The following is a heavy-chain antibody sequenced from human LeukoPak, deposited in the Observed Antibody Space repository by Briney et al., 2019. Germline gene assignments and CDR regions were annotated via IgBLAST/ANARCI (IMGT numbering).Heavy chain of an antibody. CDR2: IYYSGST. CDR3: ARDLDSSTWYD. Sequence: SETLSLTCTVSGVSISSYYWSWIRQPPGKGLEWIWYIYYSGSTNYNASLKSRVTISVDTSKNQFSLKLGSVTAADTAVYYCARDLDSSTWYDWGQGTLVTVSS. D-gene: IGHD6-13*01. CDR1: GVSISSYY. V-gene: IGHV4-59*01. J-gene: IGHJ4*02.